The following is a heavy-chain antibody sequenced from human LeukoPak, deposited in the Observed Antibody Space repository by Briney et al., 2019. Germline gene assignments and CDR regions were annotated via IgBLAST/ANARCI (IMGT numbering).Heavy chain of an antibody. CDR1: GFTFSSFA. J-gene: IGHJ5*01. D-gene: IGHD4-17*01. V-gene: IGHV3-23*01. Sequence: GGSLRLSCSASGFTFSSFAMNWVRQAPGKGLEWVSSISPGGEETYYADSVEGRFTISRDNSKNTLSLQMNSLRAEDAAVYYCAKQYIVTTWYWFGSWGQGTLVTVSS. CDR3: AKQYIVTTWYWFGS. CDR2: ISPGGEET.